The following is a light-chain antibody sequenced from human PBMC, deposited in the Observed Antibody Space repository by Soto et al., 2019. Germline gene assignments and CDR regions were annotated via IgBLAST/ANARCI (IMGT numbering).Light chain of an antibody. CDR3: QQYSTYST. CDR1: QDIRSA. J-gene: IGKJ5*01. V-gene: IGKV1-17*01. CDR2: AAS. Sequence: DIQLTQSPSSLSASVGDRVTITCRASQDIRSALGWYQQKPGKVPKLLIYAASTLQSGVPSRFSGSGSGTEFTLTISSLQPDDFATYYCQQYSTYSTFGQGTRLEIK.